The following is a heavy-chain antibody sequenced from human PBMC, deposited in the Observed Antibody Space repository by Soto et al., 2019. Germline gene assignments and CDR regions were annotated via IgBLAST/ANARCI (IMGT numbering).Heavy chain of an antibody. CDR3: ARCDYIWGSYRHKYNWFDP. CDR1: GDSVSSNSAA. Sequence: SQTLSLTCAISGDSVSSNSAAWNWIRQSPSRGLEWLGRTYYRSKWYNDYAVSVKSRITINPDTSKNQFSLQLNSVTPEDTAVYYCARCDYIWGSYRHKYNWFDPWGQGTLVTVSS. V-gene: IGHV6-1*01. CDR2: TYYRSKWYN. D-gene: IGHD3-16*02. J-gene: IGHJ5*02.